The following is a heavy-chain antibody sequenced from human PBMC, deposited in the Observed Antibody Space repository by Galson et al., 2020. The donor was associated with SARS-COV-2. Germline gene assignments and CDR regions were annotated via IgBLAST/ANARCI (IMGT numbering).Heavy chain of an antibody. J-gene: IGHJ6*02. CDR3: ARGGSGFAYGMDV. Sequence: ETSETLSLTCTVSGGSISGGGYYWSRIRQHPGKGLEWIGYIYYTGSAYYNSSLQSRVAMSIDTSKNQFSLKLNSLTAADTAVYYCARGGSGFAYGMDVWGQGTTVTVSS. CDR2: IYYTGSA. D-gene: IGHD3-3*01. CDR1: GGSISGGGYY. V-gene: IGHV4-31*03.